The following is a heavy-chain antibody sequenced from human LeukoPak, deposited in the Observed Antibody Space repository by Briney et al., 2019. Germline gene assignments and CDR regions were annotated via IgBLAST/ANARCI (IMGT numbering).Heavy chain of an antibody. J-gene: IGHJ4*02. V-gene: IGHV3-23*01. CDR3: ATGGDNSGSANGKIDY. D-gene: IGHD3-10*01. CDR2: IDGGGGAT. Sequence: GGSLRLSCAASGFTFSSYAMSWVRQAPGKGPEWVSSIDGGGGATYYPDSVKGRSTISRDNSKNTLYLQMYSLRAEDTAVYYCATGGDNSGSANGKIDYWGQGTLVTVSS. CDR1: GFTFSSYA.